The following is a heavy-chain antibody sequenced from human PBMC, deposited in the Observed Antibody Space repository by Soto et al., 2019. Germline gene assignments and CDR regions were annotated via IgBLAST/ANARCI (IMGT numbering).Heavy chain of an antibody. V-gene: IGHV1-18*01. J-gene: IGHJ4*02. CDR2: ISAYTGNT. CDR3: ARDLVAVTGTGLVWDY. D-gene: IGHD6-19*01. CDR1: GYTFTNYG. Sequence: GASVKVSCKASGYTFTNYGTIWVRQAPGQGLEWKGWISAYTGNTNYAQKFQGRVTVTTDTSTSTAYLEVRSLRSNDTVVYYCARDLVAVTGTGLVWDYWGQGTLVTVSS.